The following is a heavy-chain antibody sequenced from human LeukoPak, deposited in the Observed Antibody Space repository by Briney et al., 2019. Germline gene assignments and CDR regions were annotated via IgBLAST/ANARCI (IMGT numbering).Heavy chain of an antibody. CDR1: GFTFSSDA. V-gene: IGHV3-64D*09. D-gene: IGHD2-15*01. CDR3: VNDPRLAPDY. J-gene: IGHJ4*02. CDR2: NSSNGGSM. Sequence: HVGSLRLSPSASGFTFSSDAMHCGCQALRKGLKYVSSNSSNGGSMNYPDTVKGRFTNYRDNSKNTLYLQMSSLRDEDTAVYTCVNDPRLAPDYWGRGTLVTVSS.